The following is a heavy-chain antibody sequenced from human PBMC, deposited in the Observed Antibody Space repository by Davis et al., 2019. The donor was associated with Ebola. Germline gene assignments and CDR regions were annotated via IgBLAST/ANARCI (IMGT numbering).Heavy chain of an antibody. CDR3: ARDLGYHANYLAAY. D-gene: IGHD4/OR15-4a*01. CDR1: GYTFSLYS. V-gene: IGHV1-2*02. CDR2: INPYSGGT. Sequence: ASVKVSCKASGYTFSLYSIHWVRQAPGQGLEWMGWINPYSGGTVYAQKFQGRVTMTSDTSITTAYMELNSLDSDDTAVYYCARDLGYHANYLAAYWGQGTLVTVSS. J-gene: IGHJ4*02.